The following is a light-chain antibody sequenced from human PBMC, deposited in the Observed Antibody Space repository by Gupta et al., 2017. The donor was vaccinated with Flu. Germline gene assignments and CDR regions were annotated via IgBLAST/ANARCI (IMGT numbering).Light chain of an antibody. J-gene: IGKJ4*01. Sequence: GARVTITCRASRNINSNLNWYQQTPGRAPKRLIYSASVLQTGDPSRISGSGSGTDFTLTISSLQPDDFATYYCQQSHTSPLTFGGGTSIEIK. CDR3: QQSHTSPLT. CDR1: RNINSN. CDR2: SAS. V-gene: IGKV1-39*01.